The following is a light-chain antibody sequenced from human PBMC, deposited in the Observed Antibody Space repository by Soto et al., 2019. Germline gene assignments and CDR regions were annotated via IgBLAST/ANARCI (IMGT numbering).Light chain of an antibody. Sequence: IVLTQSPATLSLSPGERATLSCRASQSVSSYLAWYQQKPGQAPRLLVHGASMRAAGVPARFTGSGSGTDFTLTISGLQSDDFAVYYCQQYYNWPPYTFGQGTKVDIK. CDR1: QSVSSY. V-gene: IGKV3-15*01. CDR3: QQYYNWPPYT. J-gene: IGKJ2*01. CDR2: GAS.